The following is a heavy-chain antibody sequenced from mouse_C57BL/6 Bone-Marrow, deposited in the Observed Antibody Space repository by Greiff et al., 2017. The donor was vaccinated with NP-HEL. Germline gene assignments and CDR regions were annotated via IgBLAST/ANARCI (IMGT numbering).Heavy chain of an antibody. CDR2: IYPGDGDT. V-gene: IGHV1-82*01. J-gene: IGHJ2*01. D-gene: IGHD2-1*01. CDR1: GYAFSSSW. CDR3: ARWGKLPSSYFDY. Sequence: QVQLKESGPELVKPGASVKISCKASGYAFSSSWMNWVKQRPGKGLEWIGRIYPGDGDTNYNGKFKGKATLTADKSSSTAYMQLSSLTSEDSAVYFCARWGKLPSSYFDYWGQGTTLTVSS.